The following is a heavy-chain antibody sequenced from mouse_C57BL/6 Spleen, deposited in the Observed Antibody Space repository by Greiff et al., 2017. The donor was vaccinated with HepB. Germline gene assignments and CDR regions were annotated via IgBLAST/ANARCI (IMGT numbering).Heavy chain of an antibody. CDR2: IRLKSDNYAT. CDR1: GFTFSNYW. J-gene: IGHJ2*01. Sequence: EVHLVESGGGLVQPGGSMKLSCVASGFTFSNYWMNWVRQSPEKGLEWVAQIRLKSDNYATHYAESVKGRFTISRDDSKSSVYLQMNNLRAEDTGIYYCTGGRWLGLYYFDYWGQGTTLTVSS. D-gene: IGHD2-2*01. CDR3: TGGRWLGLYYFDY. V-gene: IGHV6-3*01.